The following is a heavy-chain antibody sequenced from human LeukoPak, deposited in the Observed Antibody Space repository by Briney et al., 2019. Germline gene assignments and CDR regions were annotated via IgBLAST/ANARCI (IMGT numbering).Heavy chain of an antibody. CDR1: GFTFSSYA. CDR2: ISGSGGST. Sequence: EPGRSLRLSCAASGFTFSSYAMSWVRQAPGKGLEWVSAISGSGGSTYYADSVKGRFTISRDNSKNTLYLQMNSLRAEDTAVYYCAKVGSMTTVTRLFDYWGQGTLVTVSS. D-gene: IGHD4-17*01. J-gene: IGHJ4*02. CDR3: AKVGSMTTVTRLFDY. V-gene: IGHV3-23*01.